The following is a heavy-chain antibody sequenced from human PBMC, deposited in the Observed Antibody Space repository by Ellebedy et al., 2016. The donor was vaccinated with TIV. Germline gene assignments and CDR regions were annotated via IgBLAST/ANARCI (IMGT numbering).Heavy chain of an antibody. Sequence: AASVKVSCKASGYTFTSYAMHWVRQAPGQRLEWMGWINAGNGNTKYSRKFKGRVTITRDTSASTAKMELSSLRSEDTAVYYCARAVASGYSHYYFDYWGQGTLVTVSS. J-gene: IGHJ4*02. CDR1: GYTFTSYA. D-gene: IGHD3-22*01. V-gene: IGHV1-3*01. CDR2: INAGNGNT. CDR3: ARAVASGYSHYYFDY.